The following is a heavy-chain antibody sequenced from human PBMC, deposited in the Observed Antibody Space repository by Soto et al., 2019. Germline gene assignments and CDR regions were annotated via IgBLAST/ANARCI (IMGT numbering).Heavy chain of an antibody. V-gene: IGHV6-1*01. CDR2: TYYRSKWYY. J-gene: IGHJ4*01. CDR1: GDSVSSNSAG. Sequence: SQTLSLTCAITGDSVSSNSAGWSWVRQSPSRGLEWLGRTYYRSKWYYEYAISVRGRITINPDTSKNQYSLQLNSVTPEDTAVYFCARGEQYSGRIFDYWGQGTLVTVSS. D-gene: IGHD1-26*01. CDR3: ARGEQYSGRIFDY.